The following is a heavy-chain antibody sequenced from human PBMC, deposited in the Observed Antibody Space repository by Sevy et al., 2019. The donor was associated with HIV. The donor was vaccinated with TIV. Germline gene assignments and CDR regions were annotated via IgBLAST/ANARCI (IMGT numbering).Heavy chain of an antibody. J-gene: IGHJ6*02. CDR3: ARVHYDFWSGYPYGMDV. CDR2: ISSSSSTI. CDR1: GFTFSSYS. Sequence: GGSLRLSCAASGFTFSSYSMNWVRQAPGKGLEWVSYISSSSSTIYYADSVKGRFTISRDNAKNTQYLQMNSLRAEDTAVYYCARVHYDFWSGYPYGMDVWGQGTTVTVSS. D-gene: IGHD3-3*01. V-gene: IGHV3-48*01.